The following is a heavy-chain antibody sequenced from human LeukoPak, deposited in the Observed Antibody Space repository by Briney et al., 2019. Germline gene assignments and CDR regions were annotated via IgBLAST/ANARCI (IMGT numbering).Heavy chain of an antibody. CDR1: GGSVSSGSYY. Sequence: PSETLSLTCTVSGGSVSSGSYYWSWIRQPPGKGLEWIGYIYYSGSTNSTPSLKSRVTISVDTSKNQFSLKLSSVTAADTAVYYCARLKAGWMVLDYWGQGTLVTVSS. V-gene: IGHV4-61*01. CDR3: ARLKAGWMVLDY. J-gene: IGHJ4*02. D-gene: IGHD5-12*01. CDR2: IYYSGST.